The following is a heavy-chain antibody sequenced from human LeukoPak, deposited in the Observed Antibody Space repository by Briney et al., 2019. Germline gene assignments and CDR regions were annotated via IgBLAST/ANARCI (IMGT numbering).Heavy chain of an antibody. D-gene: IGHD1-14*01. CDR1: GYTFSNYG. Sequence: GASVKVFCKTYGYTFSNYGITWVRQAPGQGLEWMAWISNSNGDIKYAQNFQGRVTVTTDSSTYTAYMELRSLRSDDTAMYYCARDERYSMDYWGQGTLVTVSS. CDR2: ISNSNGDI. V-gene: IGHV1-18*01. CDR3: ARDERYSMDY. J-gene: IGHJ4*02.